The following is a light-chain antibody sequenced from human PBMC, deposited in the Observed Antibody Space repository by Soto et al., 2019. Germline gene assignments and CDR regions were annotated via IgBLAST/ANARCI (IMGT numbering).Light chain of an antibody. CDR2: AAS. CDR3: QQYNSHPYV. CDR1: QSIGYW. V-gene: IGKV1-5*01. J-gene: IGKJ2*01. Sequence: DIQMTQSPSSLSASVGDRVTITCRASQSIGYWLAWYQQKPGKAPNLLIYAASSLETGVPSRFSGSGFGTEFTLTIASLQPDDSASYYCQQYNSHPYVFGQGTKLEIK.